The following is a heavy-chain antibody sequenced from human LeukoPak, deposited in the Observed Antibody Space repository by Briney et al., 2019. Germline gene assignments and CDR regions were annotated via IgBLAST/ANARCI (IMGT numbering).Heavy chain of an antibody. CDR3: AKAGYDYVWGSYRQSYFDY. V-gene: IGHV3-23*01. D-gene: IGHD3-16*02. J-gene: IGHJ4*02. CDR2: ISGGGDST. CDR1: GFTFSNYA. Sequence: GGSLRLSCAASGFTFSNYAMSWVRQAPGRGPEWVSAISGGGDSTYYADSVKGRFTISRDNSKNTLYLQMNSLRAEDTAVYYCAKAGYDYVWGSYRQSYFDYWGQGTLVTVSS.